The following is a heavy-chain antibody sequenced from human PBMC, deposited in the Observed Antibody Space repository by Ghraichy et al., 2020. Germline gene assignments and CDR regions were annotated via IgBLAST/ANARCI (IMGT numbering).Heavy chain of an antibody. CDR3: ARLVATSQYYYYGMDV. Sequence: ASVKVSCKASGYTFTSYDINWVRQATGQGLEWMGWMNPNSGNTGYAQKFQGRVTMTRNTSISTAYMELSSLRSEDTAVYYCARLVATSQYYYYGMDVWGQGTTVTVSS. CDR2: MNPNSGNT. V-gene: IGHV1-8*01. J-gene: IGHJ6*02. CDR1: GYTFTSYD. D-gene: IGHD5-12*01.